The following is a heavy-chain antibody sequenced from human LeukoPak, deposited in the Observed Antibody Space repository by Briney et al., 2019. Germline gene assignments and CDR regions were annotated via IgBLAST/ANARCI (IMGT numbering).Heavy chain of an antibody. J-gene: IGHJ3*02. CDR3: ARERGREIADSHAFDI. D-gene: IGHD3-16*01. Sequence: PSETLSLTCAVYGGSFSGYYWSWIRQPPGKGLEWIGEINHSGSTNYNPSLKSRVTISVDTSKNQFSLELSSVTAADTAVYYCARERGREIADSHAFDIWGQGTMVTVSS. CDR1: GGSFSGYY. CDR2: INHSGST. V-gene: IGHV4-34*01.